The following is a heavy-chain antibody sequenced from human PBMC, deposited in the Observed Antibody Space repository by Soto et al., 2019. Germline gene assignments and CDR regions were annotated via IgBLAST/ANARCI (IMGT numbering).Heavy chain of an antibody. CDR2: MSGSGGST. D-gene: IGHD3-9*01. V-gene: IGHV3-23*01. CDR3: AKDGNPIPYLTGYYRLGWFDP. CDR1: GLTFSNYA. Sequence: GGSLRLSCATSGLTFSNYAMSWVRQAPGGGLEWVSSMSGSGGSTYYADSVKGRFTISRDNSKNTLYLQMNSLRAEDTAVYYCAKDGNPIPYLTGYYRLGWFDPWGQGTLVTVSS. J-gene: IGHJ5*02.